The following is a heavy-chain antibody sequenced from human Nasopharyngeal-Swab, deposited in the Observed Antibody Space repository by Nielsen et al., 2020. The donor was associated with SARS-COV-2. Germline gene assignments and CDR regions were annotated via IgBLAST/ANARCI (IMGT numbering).Heavy chain of an antibody. CDR2: IRSKAYGETT. CDR3: TREQPDYYDSSGYYPIPFDS. Sequence: GGSLRLSCTGFGFTFGDYAVSWFRQAPGKGLEWVGFIRSKAYGETTEYAASVKGRFTISRDDSKSIAYLQMNSLKTEDTAVYYCTREQPDYYDSSGYYPIPFDSWGQGTLVTVSS. CDR1: GFTFGDYA. V-gene: IGHV3-49*03. J-gene: IGHJ4*02. D-gene: IGHD3-22*01.